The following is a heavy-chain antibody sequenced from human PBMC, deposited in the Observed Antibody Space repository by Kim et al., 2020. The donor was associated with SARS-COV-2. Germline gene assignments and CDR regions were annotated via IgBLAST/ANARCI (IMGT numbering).Heavy chain of an antibody. J-gene: IGHJ5*02. D-gene: IGHD6-13*01. Sequence: TNSDPSLKRPVTISVDTSKDQFSLKLSSVTAADTAVYYCARTIAAAGTDPWGQGTLVTVSS. CDR2: T. V-gene: IGHV4-34*01. CDR3: ARTIAAAGTDP.